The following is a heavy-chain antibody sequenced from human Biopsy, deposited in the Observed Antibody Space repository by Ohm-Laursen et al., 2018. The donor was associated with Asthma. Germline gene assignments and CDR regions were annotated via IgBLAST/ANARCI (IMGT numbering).Heavy chain of an antibody. CDR1: GYTFTSYA. D-gene: IGHD6-19*01. Sequence: ASVKVSCKASGYTFTSYAMHWVRQAPGQRLEWMGWINAGNGNTKYSQKFQGRVTITRDTSTSTAYMELSSLRSEDTAVYYCASSIAVADSDAFDIWGQGTMVTVSS. CDR2: INAGNGNT. J-gene: IGHJ3*02. V-gene: IGHV1-3*01. CDR3: ASSIAVADSDAFDI.